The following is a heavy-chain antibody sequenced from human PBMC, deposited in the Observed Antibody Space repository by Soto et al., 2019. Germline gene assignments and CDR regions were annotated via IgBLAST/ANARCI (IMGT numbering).Heavy chain of an antibody. V-gene: IGHV4-61*01. J-gene: IGHJ6*02. CDR2: IYYSGST. D-gene: IGHD1-26*01. CDR3: ARVGSSCHSGGCYYYYGLGV. CDR1: GDSVANGPYY. Sequence: QVRLQESGPGLVKPSETLSLSFFVSGDSVANGPYYWSWIRQSPGGGREGIPYIYYSGSTNVNPSLESRVNISIDMSKNQFFLELRSVTAADAAVYFCARVGSSCHSGGCYYYYGLGVWGQGTTVAISS.